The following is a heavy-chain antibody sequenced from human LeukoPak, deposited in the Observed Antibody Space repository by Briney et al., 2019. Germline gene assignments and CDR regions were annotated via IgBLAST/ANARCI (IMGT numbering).Heavy chain of an antibody. V-gene: IGHV3-30*02. Sequence: GGSLRLSCAASGFTFSSYGMHWVRQAPGKGLEWVACIRYDGSNKYYADSVKGRFTISRDNSKNTLYLQMNSPRAEDTAVYYCAKDIVGYYDSSGPDYWGQGTLVTVSS. J-gene: IGHJ4*02. CDR2: IRYDGSNK. CDR1: GFTFSSYG. CDR3: AKDIVGYYDSSGPDY. D-gene: IGHD3-22*01.